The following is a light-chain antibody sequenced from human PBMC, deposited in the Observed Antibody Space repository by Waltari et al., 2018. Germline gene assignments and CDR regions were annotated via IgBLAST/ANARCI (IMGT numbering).Light chain of an antibody. Sequence: EIVLTQSPDIQSVTLKETVTITCRASQTIGKSLQWYQQKPGQSPKLLVKYASQSVSGVPSRFSGSGSGTDFSLTINSLEAEDIATYYCHQSSTLTGTFGQGTRLEIK. CDR3: HQSSTLTGT. V-gene: IGKV6-21*01. J-gene: IGKJ1*01. CDR1: QTIGKS. CDR2: YAS.